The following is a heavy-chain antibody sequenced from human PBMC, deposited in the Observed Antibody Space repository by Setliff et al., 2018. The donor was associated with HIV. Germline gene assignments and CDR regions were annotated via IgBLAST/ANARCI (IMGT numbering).Heavy chain of an antibody. CDR1: GGTFSRYA. D-gene: IGHD2-2*01. J-gene: IGHJ5*02. Sequence: GASVKVSCKASGGTFSRYAISWVRQAPGQGLEWMGGIIPFLATAHYVHKFQGRLTITADESTDTAYMELSSLRSEDTAVYYCARAQYQLLEPPTYNWFDPWGQGTLVTVSS. V-gene: IGHV1-69*13. CDR2: IIPFLATA. CDR3: ARAQYQLLEPPTYNWFDP.